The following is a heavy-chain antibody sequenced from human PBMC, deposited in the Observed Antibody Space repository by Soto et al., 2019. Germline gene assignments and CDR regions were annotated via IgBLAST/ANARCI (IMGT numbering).Heavy chain of an antibody. D-gene: IGHD5-12*01. V-gene: IGHV1-46*02. CDR2: INPSGDST. Sequence: ASVKVSCKASGYTFNSYYMHWVRQAPGQGLEWMGIINPSGDSTSYAQEFQGRVTMTRETSTSTLYMELSSLRSEDTAVYYCARATRSGSPHFDHWGQGTLVTVSS. CDR3: ARATRSGSPHFDH. J-gene: IGHJ4*02. CDR1: GYTFNSYY.